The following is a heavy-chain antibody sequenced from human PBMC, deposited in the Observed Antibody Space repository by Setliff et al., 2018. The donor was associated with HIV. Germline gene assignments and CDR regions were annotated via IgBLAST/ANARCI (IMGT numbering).Heavy chain of an antibody. CDR1: GYTFTAYY. CDR2: INPNSGGT. J-gene: IGHJ4*02. Sequence: ASVKVSCKASGYTFTAYYMHWVRQAPGQGLEWMGRINPNSGGTNYAQKFQGRVTMTRDTSINTAYMELSRLTSDDTAFYYCAREPTGDFWSGYSSRGLDYWGQGTLVTVSS. D-gene: IGHD3-3*01. V-gene: IGHV1-2*06. CDR3: AREPTGDFWSGYSSRGLDY.